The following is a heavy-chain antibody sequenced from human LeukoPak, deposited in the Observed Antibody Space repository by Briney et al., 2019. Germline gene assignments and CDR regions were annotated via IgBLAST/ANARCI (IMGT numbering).Heavy chain of an antibody. CDR3: ARSGGASSPRLYYYGMDV. V-gene: IGHV1-46*01. CDR1: GYTFTSYY. CDR2: INPSGGST. J-gene: IGHJ6*02. D-gene: IGHD6-13*01. Sequence: ASVKVSCKASGYTFTSYYMHWVRQAPGQGLEWMGIINPSGGSTSYAQKFQGGVTMTRDTSTSTVYMELSSLRSEDTAVYYCARSGGASSPRLYYYGMDVWGQGTTVTVSS.